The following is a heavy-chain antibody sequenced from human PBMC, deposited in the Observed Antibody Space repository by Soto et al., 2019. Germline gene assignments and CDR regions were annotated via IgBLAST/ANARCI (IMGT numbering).Heavy chain of an antibody. J-gene: IGHJ4*02. CDR3: ARVKYYDSSGYAV. CDR2: ISSSSIYI. CDR1: GFTFSSYI. D-gene: IGHD3-22*01. V-gene: IGHV3-21*01. Sequence: PWGSLRLSCAASGFTFSSYIMNWVRHAPGNGLEWVSSISSSSIYIYYADSVKGRFTISRDNAKNSLYLQMNSLRAEDTAVYYCARVKYYDSSGYAVWGKGTLATVPS.